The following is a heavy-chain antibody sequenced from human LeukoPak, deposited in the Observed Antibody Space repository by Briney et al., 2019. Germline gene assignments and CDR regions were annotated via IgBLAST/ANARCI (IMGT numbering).Heavy chain of an antibody. CDR3: ARDAGLRYFDWLLSWDFDY. D-gene: IGHD3-9*01. V-gene: IGHV1-69*06. J-gene: IGHJ4*02. CDR2: IIPIFGTA. Sequence: SVKVSCKASGGTFSSYAISWVRQAPGQGLEWMGGIIPIFGTANYAQKFQGRVTITADKSTSTAYMELRSLRSDDTAVYYCARDAGLRYFDWLLSWDFDYWGQGTLVTVSS. CDR1: GGTFSSYA.